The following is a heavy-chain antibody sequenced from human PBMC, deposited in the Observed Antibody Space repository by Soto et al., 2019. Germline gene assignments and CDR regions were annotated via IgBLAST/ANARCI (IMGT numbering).Heavy chain of an antibody. J-gene: IGHJ5*02. Sequence: ASVKVSCKASGYTFTSYYMHWVRQAPGQGLEWMGIINPSGGSTRYAQKIQTRVTMTRDTSTRTFDMELSCLCSEETALYCCARYNSVFGVVITYNWFGPWGQGTLVTVS. D-gene: IGHD3-3*01. CDR1: GYTFTSYY. V-gene: IGHV1-46*03. CDR3: ARYNSVFGVVITYNWFGP. CDR2: INPSGGST.